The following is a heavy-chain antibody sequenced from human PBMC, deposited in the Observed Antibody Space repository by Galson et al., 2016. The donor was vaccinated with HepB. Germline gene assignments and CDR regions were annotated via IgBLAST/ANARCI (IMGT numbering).Heavy chain of an antibody. Sequence: LRLSCAASEITFSSFAMTWVRQTPGKGLEWVSTISATGGTTYYADTVKGRFTVSRDNSKNTLFLQMNSLRAEDTAVYYCAKWGIGDILVVVAATGMDVWGQGTTVIVSS. V-gene: IGHV3-23*01. D-gene: IGHD2-15*01. CDR2: ISATGGTT. J-gene: IGHJ6*02. CDR1: EITFSSFA. CDR3: AKWGIGDILVVVAATGMDV.